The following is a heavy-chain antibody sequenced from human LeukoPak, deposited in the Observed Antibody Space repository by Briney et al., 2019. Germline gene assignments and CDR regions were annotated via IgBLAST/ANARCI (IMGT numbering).Heavy chain of an antibody. V-gene: IGHV3-23*01. J-gene: IGHJ4*02. D-gene: IGHD1-26*01. Sequence: GGSLRLSCAASGFTFSSYAMSCVRQAPGKGLEWVSTISGSGGSTYYADSVKGRFTISSDNSKHTLYLQMNSLRAEDTAVYYCAKEGGSYSREFDYWGQGTLVTVSS. CDR3: AKEGGSYSREFDY. CDR2: ISGSGGST. CDR1: GFTFSSYA.